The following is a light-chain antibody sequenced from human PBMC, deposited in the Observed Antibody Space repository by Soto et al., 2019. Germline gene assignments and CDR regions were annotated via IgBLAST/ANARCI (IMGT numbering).Light chain of an antibody. Sequence: EIVLTQSPATLSLSPGERDTLSCRASQSVSSDLAWYQQKPGQAPSLLIYAASNRATGIPARFSGSGSGTGFTLTISSLEPEDFAVYYCKQRSTSPSFGQGTRLEIK. CDR3: KQRSTSPS. CDR2: AAS. CDR1: QSVSSD. V-gene: IGKV3-11*01. J-gene: IGKJ5*01.